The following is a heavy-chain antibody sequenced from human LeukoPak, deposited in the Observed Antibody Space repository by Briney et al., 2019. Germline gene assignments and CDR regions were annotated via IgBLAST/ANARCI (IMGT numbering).Heavy chain of an antibody. CDR3: ARGEYYYDGGY. D-gene: IGHD3-10*01. CDR1: GLMFNNYW. CDR2: IKQNGGKK. J-gene: IGHJ4*02. V-gene: IGHV3-7*03. Sequence: PGGSLRLSCAVSGLMFNNYWMSWVRQAPGKGLEWVANIKQNGGKKYYVDAVKGRFTISRDNAKNSVYLQMNSLRAEDTAVYYCARGEYYYDGGYWGQGTLVTVSS.